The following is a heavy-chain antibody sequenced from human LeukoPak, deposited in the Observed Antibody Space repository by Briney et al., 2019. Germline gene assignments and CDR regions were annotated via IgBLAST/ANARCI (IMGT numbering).Heavy chain of an antibody. V-gene: IGHV7-4-1*02. CDR2: TGNP. D-gene: IGHD6-19*01. J-gene: IGHJ6*02. Sequence: TGNPTYAQGFTGRFVFSLDASVSTAYLQISSLKAEDTAVYYCAREEAVAGSATYYYYGMDVWGQGTTVTVSS. CDR3: AREEAVAGSATYYYYGMDV.